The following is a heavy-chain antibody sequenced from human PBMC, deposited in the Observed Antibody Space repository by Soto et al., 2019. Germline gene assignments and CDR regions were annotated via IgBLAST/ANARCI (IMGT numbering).Heavy chain of an antibody. CDR2: MRSKANSYAT. J-gene: IGHJ6*02. D-gene: IGHD5-12*01. V-gene: IGHV3-73*01. Sequence: GGSLRLSCAASGFSFSGFEMQWVRQASGKGLEWVGRMRSKANSYATAYGASVKGRFTVSRDDPKNTVYLQMSSLQTEDTAIYYCTRYLFHYPVDYGMDVWGQGTTVTVSS. CDR1: GFSFSGFE. CDR3: TRYLFHYPVDYGMDV.